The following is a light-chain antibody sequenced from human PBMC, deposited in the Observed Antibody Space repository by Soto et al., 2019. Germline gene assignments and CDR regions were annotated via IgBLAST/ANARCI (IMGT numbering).Light chain of an antibody. J-gene: IGLJ1*01. Sequence: QSVLTKPASVSGSLGQSITISCTGTTRDIAGYNYISWYQQLPGKAPKLMIYQVTIRPSGISNRFSGSKSGNTASLTISGLQAEDEADYYCTSFSSSTSLYVFGTGTKLTVL. CDR2: QVT. CDR1: TRDIAGYNY. CDR3: TSFSSSTSLYV. V-gene: IGLV2-14*01.